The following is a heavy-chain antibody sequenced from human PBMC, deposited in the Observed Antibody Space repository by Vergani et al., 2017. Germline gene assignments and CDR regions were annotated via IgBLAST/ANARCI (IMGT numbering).Heavy chain of an antibody. CDR2: ISYDGSNK. CDR3: AKDLLDHLPVHCSSTSCYSDL. J-gene: IGHJ2*01. Sequence: QVQLVESGGGVVQPGRSLRLSCAASGFTFSSYAMHWVRQAPGKGLEWVAVISYDGSNKYYADSVKGRFTISRDNSKNTLYLQMNSLRAEDTAVYYCAKDLLDHLPVHCSSTSCYSDLWGRGTLVTVSS. V-gene: IGHV3-30*04. D-gene: IGHD2-2*01. CDR1: GFTFSSYA.